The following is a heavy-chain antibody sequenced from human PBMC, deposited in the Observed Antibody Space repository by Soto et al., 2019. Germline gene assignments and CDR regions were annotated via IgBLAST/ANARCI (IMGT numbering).Heavy chain of an antibody. Sequence: ASVKVSCKASGHTFTSYAMHWVRQAPGQRLEWMGWINAGNGNTKYPQKFQGRVTITRDTSASTAYMELSSLRSEDTAVYYCARAGDSSGPNDYWGQGTLVTVSS. CDR1: GHTFTSYA. V-gene: IGHV1-3*01. D-gene: IGHD3-22*01. CDR3: ARAGDSSGPNDY. CDR2: INAGNGNT. J-gene: IGHJ4*02.